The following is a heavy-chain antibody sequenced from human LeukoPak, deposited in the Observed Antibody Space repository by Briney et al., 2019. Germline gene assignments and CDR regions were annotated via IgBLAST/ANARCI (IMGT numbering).Heavy chain of an antibody. Sequence: EASVKVSCKVSGYTLTELSMHWVRQAPGKGLEWMGGFDPEDGETIYAQKFQGRVTMTEDTSTDTAYMELSSLRSEDTAVYYCATWGGAVATRSHFDYWGQGTLVTVSS. CDR3: ATWGGAVATRSHFDY. V-gene: IGHV1-24*01. J-gene: IGHJ4*02. D-gene: IGHD5-12*01. CDR1: GYTLTELS. CDR2: FDPEDGET.